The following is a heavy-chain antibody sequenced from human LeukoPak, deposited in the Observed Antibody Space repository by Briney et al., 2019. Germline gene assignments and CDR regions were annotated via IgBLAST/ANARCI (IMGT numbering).Heavy chain of an antibody. Sequence: GRSLRLSCAASGFSFSSYAVHWVRQAPGKGLEWVSAIWYDGSNKFYADSVKGRFTISRDDAKNSLYLQTNSLRAEDTAVYYCARGVGTGTDYWGQGTLVTVSS. J-gene: IGHJ4*02. D-gene: IGHD1-1*01. V-gene: IGHV3-33*01. CDR1: GFSFSSYA. CDR2: IWYDGSNK. CDR3: ARGVGTGTDY.